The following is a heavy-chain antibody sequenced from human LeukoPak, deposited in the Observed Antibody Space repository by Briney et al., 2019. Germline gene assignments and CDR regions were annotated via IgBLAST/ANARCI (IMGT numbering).Heavy chain of an antibody. D-gene: IGHD3-9*01. J-gene: IGHJ6*04. CDR2: IYSGGST. CDR1: GFTVSSNY. CDR3: ASPIRDRILTGGVYYYGMDV. Sequence: GGSLRLSCAASGFTVSSNYMSWVRQAPGKGLEWVSVIYSGGSTKYADYVKGRLTISRDNSKSTLYLQMNSLRADDSAGYYCASPIRDRILTGGVYYYGMDVWGEGATVTVSS. V-gene: IGHV3-53*01.